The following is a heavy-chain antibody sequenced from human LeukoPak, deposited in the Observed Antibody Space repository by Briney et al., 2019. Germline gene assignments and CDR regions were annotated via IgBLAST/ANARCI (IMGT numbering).Heavy chain of an antibody. CDR3: ARATPRAYWDYFDY. CDR1: GGSISSTNYY. Sequence: SETLSLTCTVSGGSISSTNYYWGWIRQPPGKGLEWIGSIYYRGSTYYNPSLKSRVTISVDTSKNQFSLKLSSVTAADTAVYYCARATPRAYWDYFDYWGQGTLVTVSS. J-gene: IGHJ4*02. V-gene: IGHV4-39*07. CDR2: IYYRGST. D-gene: IGHD2-8*02.